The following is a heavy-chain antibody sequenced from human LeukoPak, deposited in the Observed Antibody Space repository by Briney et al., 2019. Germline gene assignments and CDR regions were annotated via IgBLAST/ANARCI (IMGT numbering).Heavy chain of an antibody. CDR3: ARRAVSAEYFQQ. V-gene: IGHV5-51*01. CDR1: GYSFTTYW. Sequence: GEPLKISCKGSGYSFTTYWIGWVRQMPGKGLEWMGIIYPGDSDTRYSPSFQGQVTISADKSISTAYLQWSSLKASDTAIYYCARRAVSAEYFQQWGQGTLVTVPS. CDR2: IYPGDSDT. J-gene: IGHJ1*01.